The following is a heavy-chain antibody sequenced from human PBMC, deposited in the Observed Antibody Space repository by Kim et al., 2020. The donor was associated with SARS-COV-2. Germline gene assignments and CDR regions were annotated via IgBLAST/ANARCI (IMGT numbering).Heavy chain of an antibody. Sequence: GGSLRLSCAASGFTFSSYAMSWVRQAPGKGLEWVSVIYSGGSSTYYADSVKGRFTISRDNSKNTLYLQMNSLRAEDTAVYYCAKGPYSRFGELFPADYWGQGTLVTVSS. V-gene: IGHV3-23*03. J-gene: IGHJ4*02. CDR3: AKGPYSRFGELFPADY. CDR1: GFTFSSYA. D-gene: IGHD3-10*01. CDR2: IYSGGSST.